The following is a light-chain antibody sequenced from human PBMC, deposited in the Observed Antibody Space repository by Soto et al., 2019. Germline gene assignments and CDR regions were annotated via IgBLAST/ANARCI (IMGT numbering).Light chain of an antibody. CDR3: CSYAGGFYV. J-gene: IGLJ1*01. CDR2: EVN. CDR1: SSDVGAYNH. Sequence: QSALTQPRSVSGSPGQSVTISCTGTSSDVGAYNHVSWYQQHPGEAPKLIISEVNERPSGVPGRFSGSKSGNTASLTISGLQAEDEADYYCCSYAGGFYVFGTGTKVTVL. V-gene: IGLV2-11*01.